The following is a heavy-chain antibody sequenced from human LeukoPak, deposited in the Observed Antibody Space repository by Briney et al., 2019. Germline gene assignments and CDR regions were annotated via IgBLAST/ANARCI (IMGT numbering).Heavy chain of an antibody. D-gene: IGHD3-3*01. CDR2: IYYSGST. V-gene: IGHV4-59*12. CDR1: GGSISSYY. CDR3: ARGRYTIFGVVNPPGY. J-gene: IGHJ4*02. Sequence: SETLSLTCTVSGGSISSYYWSWIRQPPGKGLEWIGYIYYSGSTNYNPSLKSRVTISVDTSKNQFSLKLSSVTAADTAVYYCARGRYTIFGVVNPPGYWGQGTLVTVSS.